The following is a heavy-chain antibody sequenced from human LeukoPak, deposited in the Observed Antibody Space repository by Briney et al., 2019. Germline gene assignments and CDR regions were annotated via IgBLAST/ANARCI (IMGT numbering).Heavy chain of an antibody. J-gene: IGHJ1*01. CDR2: ISRNSRHV. CDR1: GFTFSDYS. Sequence: GGSLRLSCAASGFTFSDYSMNWVRQAPGKGLEWVSSISRNSRHVYYGGSVWGRFTISRDDAQNSLFLQMNCLRAEDMAVYYCVRDFMGMGGTTAYLHYWGQGTLVTVSS. CDR3: VRDFMGMGGTTAYLHY. D-gene: IGHD1-26*01. V-gene: IGHV3-21*01.